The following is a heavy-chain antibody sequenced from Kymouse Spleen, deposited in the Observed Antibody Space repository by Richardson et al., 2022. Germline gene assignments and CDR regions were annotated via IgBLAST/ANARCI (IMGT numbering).Heavy chain of an antibody. J-gene: IGHJ6*02. V-gene: IGHV3-7*01. CDR2: IKQDGSEK. Sequence: EVQLVESGGGLVQPGGSLRLSCAASGFTFSSYWMSWVRQAPGKGLEWVANIKQDGSEKYYVDSVKGRFTISRDNAKNSLYLQMNSLRAEDTAVYYCAREEWLVYYYYYGMDVWGQGTTVTVSS. CDR1: GFTFSSYW. CDR3: AREEWLVYYYYYGMDV. D-gene: IGHD6-19*01.